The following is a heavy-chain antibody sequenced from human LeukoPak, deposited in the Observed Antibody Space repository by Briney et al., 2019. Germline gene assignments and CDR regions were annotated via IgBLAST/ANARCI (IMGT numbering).Heavy chain of an antibody. V-gene: IGHV1-18*01. CDR2: ISAYNGNT. J-gene: IGHJ4*02. D-gene: IGHD3-3*01. CDR3: ARDLRFLEWLLSGVGFDY. Sequence: GASVKVSCKASGYTFTSYGISWVRQAPGQGLEWMGWISAYNGNTNYAQKLQGRATMTTDTSTSTAYMELRSLRSDDTAVYYCARDLRFLEWLLSGVGFDYWGQGTLVTVSS. CDR1: GYTFTSYG.